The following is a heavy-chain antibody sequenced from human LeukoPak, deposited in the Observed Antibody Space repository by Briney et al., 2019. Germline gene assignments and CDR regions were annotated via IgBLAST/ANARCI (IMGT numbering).Heavy chain of an antibody. V-gene: IGHV3-74*01. CDR1: GFTFSSYW. CDR2: INGYGSST. D-gene: IGHD5-24*01. CDR3: LRGGGYNHNY. Sequence: GGALRLSCAASGFTFSSYWMHWVRQAPGKGLVWVSRINGYGSSTNYADSVKGRFTIFRDNAKNTLSLQMNRLRAEDTSVYYCLRGGGYNHNYWGQGTLVSVSS. J-gene: IGHJ4*02.